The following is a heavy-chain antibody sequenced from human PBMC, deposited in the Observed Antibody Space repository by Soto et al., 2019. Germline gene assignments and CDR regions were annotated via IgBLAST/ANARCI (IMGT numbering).Heavy chain of an antibody. V-gene: IGHV1-2*02. J-gene: IGHJ4*02. CDR2: INPNSGGT. D-gene: IGHD2-2*01. CDR1: GFTFTGYH. CDR3: ARTYCSTISCSDYFDS. Sequence: RASVKVSCKASGFTFTGYHMHWVRQAPGQGLEWMGWINPNSGGTNYAQKFQGRVTMTRDTSISTAYMELSRLSSDDTAVYYCARTYCSTISCSDYFDSWGQGTMVTVSS.